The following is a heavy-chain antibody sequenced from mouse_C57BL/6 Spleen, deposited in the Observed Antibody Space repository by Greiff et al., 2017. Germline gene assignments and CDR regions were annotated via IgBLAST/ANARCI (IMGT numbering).Heavy chain of an antibody. J-gene: IGHJ4*01. CDR2: IHPNSGST. CDR1: GYTFTSYW. D-gene: IGHD1-1*01. CDR3: ARRVVAHYAMDY. V-gene: IGHV1-64*01. Sequence: QVQLKQSGAELVKPGASVKLSCKASGYTFTSYWMHWVKQRPGQGLEWIGMIHPNSGSTNYNEKFKSKATLTVDKSSSTAYMQLSSLTSEDSAVYYCARRVVAHYAMDYWGQGTSVTVSS.